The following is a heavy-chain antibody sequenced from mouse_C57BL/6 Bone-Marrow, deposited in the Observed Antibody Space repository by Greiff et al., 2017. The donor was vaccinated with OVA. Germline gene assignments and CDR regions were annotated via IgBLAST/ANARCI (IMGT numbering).Heavy chain of an antibody. V-gene: IGHV3-6*01. CDR1: GYSITSGYY. D-gene: IGHD1-1*01. Sequence: DVKLQESGPGLVKPSQSLSLTCSVTGYSITSGYYWNWIRQFPGNKLEWMGYISYDGSNNYNPSLKNRISITRDTSKNQFFLKLNSVTTEDTATYYCARDGSPYYWGQGTTLTVSS. J-gene: IGHJ2*01. CDR2: ISYDGSN. CDR3: ARDGSPYY.